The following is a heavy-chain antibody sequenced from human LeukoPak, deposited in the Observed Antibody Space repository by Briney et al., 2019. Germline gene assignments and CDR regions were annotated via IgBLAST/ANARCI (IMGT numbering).Heavy chain of an antibody. CDR2: ISGSGGST. CDR3: AKDLPSVNYDFWSGYYDY. Sequence: QPGGSLRLSCAASGFTFSSYAMSWVRQAPGKGLEWVSAISGSGGSTYYADSVKGRFTISRDNSKNTLYLQMNSLRAEDTAVYYCAKDLPSVNYDFWSGYYDYWGQGTLVTVSS. V-gene: IGHV3-23*01. CDR1: GFTFSSYA. D-gene: IGHD3-3*01. J-gene: IGHJ4*02.